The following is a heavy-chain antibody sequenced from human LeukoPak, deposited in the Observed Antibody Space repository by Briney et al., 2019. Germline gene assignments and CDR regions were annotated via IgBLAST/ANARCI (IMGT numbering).Heavy chain of an antibody. CDR3: AKDEPSYYDFWSGYYTAFFFEY. V-gene: IGHV3-23*01. CDR1: GFTFSSSA. Sequence: GGSLRLSCSASGFTFSSSAMSWVRQAPGKGLEWVSAISNNGGYTYYADSVQGRFTISRDNSKSMLCLQMNSLRDEDTAVYYCAKDEPSYYDFWSGYYTAFFFEYWGQGTLVTVSS. J-gene: IGHJ4*02. D-gene: IGHD3-3*01. CDR2: ISNNGGYT.